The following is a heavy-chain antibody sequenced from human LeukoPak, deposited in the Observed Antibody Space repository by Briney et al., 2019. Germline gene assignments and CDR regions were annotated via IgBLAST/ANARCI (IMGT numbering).Heavy chain of an antibody. V-gene: IGHV1-69*13. CDR2: IIPIFGTA. CDR1: GGTFSSYA. CDR3: ARAGEYDCVWGSYRPKPFDY. J-gene: IGHJ4*02. D-gene: IGHD3-16*02. Sequence: ASVTVSCKASGGTFSSYAISWVRQAPGQGLEWMGGIIPIFGTANYAQKFQGRVTITADESTSTAYMELSSLRSEDTAVYYCARAGEYDCVWGSYRPKPFDYWGQGTLVTVSS.